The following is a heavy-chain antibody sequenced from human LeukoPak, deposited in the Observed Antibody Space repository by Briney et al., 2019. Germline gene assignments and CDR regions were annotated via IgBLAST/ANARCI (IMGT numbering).Heavy chain of an antibody. CDR2: ISSSSSYT. J-gene: IGHJ4*02. V-gene: IGHV3-21*01. CDR1: GFTFSSYS. Sequence: GGSLRLSCAASGFTFSSYSMNWVRQAPGKGLEWVSSISSSSSYTYYADSVKGRFTISRDNAKNSLYLQMNSLRAEDTAVYYYARGRYDSSGYYVDYWGQGTLVTVSS. CDR3: ARGRYDSSGYYVDY. D-gene: IGHD3-22*01.